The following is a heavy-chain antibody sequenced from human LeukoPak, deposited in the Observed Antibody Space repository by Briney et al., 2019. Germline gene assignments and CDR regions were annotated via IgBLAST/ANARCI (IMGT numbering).Heavy chain of an antibody. D-gene: IGHD3-10*01. CDR3: ARDRDDYYGSGSYFDH. CDR2: ISSSSSYI. J-gene: IGHJ5*02. V-gene: IGHV3-21*01. CDR1: GFTFSSYS. Sequence: GGSLGLSCAAPGFTFSSYSMNWVRQAPGKGLEWVSSISSSSSYIYYADSVKGRFTISRDNAKNSLYLQMNSLRAEDTAVYYCARDRDDYYGSGSYFDHWGQGTLVTASS.